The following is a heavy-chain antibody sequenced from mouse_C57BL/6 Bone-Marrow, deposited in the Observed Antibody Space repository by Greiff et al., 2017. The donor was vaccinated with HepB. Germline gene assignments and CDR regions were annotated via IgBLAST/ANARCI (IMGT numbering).Heavy chain of an antibody. CDR1: GYTFTSYW. CDR2: IDPNSGGT. J-gene: IGHJ1*03. Sequence: KQPGAELVKPGASVKLSCKASGYTFTSYWMHWVKQRPGRGLEWIGRIDPNSGGTKYNEKFKSKATLTVDKPSSTAYMQLSSLTSEDSAVYYCARGGTTVVASYWYFDVWGTGTTVTVSS. V-gene: IGHV1-72*01. CDR3: ARGGTTVVASYWYFDV. D-gene: IGHD1-1*01.